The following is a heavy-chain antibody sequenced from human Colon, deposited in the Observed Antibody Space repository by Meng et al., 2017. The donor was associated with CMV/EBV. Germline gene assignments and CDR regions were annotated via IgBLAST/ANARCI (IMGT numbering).Heavy chain of an antibody. CDR2: INPKTANP. CDR3: ATGSVAADGKGY. D-gene: IGHD6-13*01. Sequence: CKASGYMFTRYNINSVRQAPGQWLEWMGYINPKTANPTYFHGFTGRFVFSSDTSVSTAYLQISSLKAEDTAVYYCATGSVAADGKGYWGQGTLVTVSS. J-gene: IGHJ4*02. CDR1: GYMFTRYN. V-gene: IGHV7-4-1*02.